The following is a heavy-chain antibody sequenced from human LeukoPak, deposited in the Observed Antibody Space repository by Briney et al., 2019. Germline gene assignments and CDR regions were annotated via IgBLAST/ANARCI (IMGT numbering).Heavy chain of an antibody. CDR1: GFTFSSYN. Sequence: PGGSLRLSCAASGFTFSSYNMNWVRQAPGKGLEWFSSIRSSIKYIYYAVSVKGRFTISRDNAKNSLYLQMNSLRAEDTAVYYCARGMYYYGSGSSFDNWGQGTLVTVSS. CDR3: ARGMYYYGSGSSFDN. V-gene: IGHV3-21*01. D-gene: IGHD3-10*01. J-gene: IGHJ4*02. CDR2: IRSSIKYI.